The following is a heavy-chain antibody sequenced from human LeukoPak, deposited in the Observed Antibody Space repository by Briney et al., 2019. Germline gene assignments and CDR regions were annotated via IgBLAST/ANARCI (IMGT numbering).Heavy chain of an antibody. D-gene: IGHD6-6*01. CDR1: GGSISSGDYY. CDR3: ASTPPRKYSSPLYFDY. Sequence: SETLSLTCTVSGGSISSGDYYWSWIRQPPGKGLEWIGYIYYSGSTYYNPSLKSRVTISVDTSKNQFSLKLSSVTAADTAVYYCASTPPRKYSSPLYFDYWGQGTLVTVSS. J-gene: IGHJ4*02. V-gene: IGHV4-30-4*08. CDR2: IYYSGST.